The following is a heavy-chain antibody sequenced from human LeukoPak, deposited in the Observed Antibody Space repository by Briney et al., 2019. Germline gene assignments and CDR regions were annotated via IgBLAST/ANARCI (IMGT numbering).Heavy chain of an antibody. CDR1: RYTFTGYY. CDR2: ISPNSGGT. V-gene: IGHV1-2*02. J-gene: IGHJ4*02. D-gene: IGHD3-16*01. CDR3: ARRGAVMRYFDY. Sequence: SVKESCKASRYTFTGYYMHWVRQAPAQGVEGMGWISPNSGGTKYAQQCQGSVTMPRDPSISLAAVELSRLRSDDTVVYYGARRGAVMRYFDYRGQGTVVAVSS.